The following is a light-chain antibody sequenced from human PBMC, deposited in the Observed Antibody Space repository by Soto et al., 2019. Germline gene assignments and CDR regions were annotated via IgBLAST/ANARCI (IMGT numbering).Light chain of an antibody. CDR2: DAS. Sequence: DIQITQSPSTLSGSVGDRVTITCRASQTISSWLAWYQQKPGKAPNLLIYDASSLESGVPSRFSGSGSGTEFTLTISSLQPDDFATYYCQQYTSYLFGQGTKVDIK. CDR1: QTISSW. CDR3: QQYTSYL. J-gene: IGKJ1*01. V-gene: IGKV1-5*01.